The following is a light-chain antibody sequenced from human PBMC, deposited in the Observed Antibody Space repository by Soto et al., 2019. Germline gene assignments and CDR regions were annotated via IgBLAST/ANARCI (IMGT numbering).Light chain of an antibody. CDR2: DAS. Sequence: EIVLTQSPATVSLSPGESATLSCGAIQSVKTFLVWYQQKPAQAPRLLIYDASHRATGIPARFSGSGSGTDFTLTISSLQPEDAAVYYCQKRSNWPPITFGKGTRLEIK. CDR3: QKRSNWPPIT. CDR1: QSVKTF. J-gene: IGKJ5*01. V-gene: IGKV3-11*01.